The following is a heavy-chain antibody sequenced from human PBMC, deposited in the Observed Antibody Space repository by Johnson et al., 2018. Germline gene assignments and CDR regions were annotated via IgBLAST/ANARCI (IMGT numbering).Heavy chain of an antibody. J-gene: IGHJ5*02. V-gene: IGHV3-72*01. CDR2: IRNKANSYST. D-gene: IGHD2-2*01. CDR3: ARSSCSSRRCPYRWFDP. CDR1: GFTFSDHY. Sequence: VQLVQSGGGLVQPGGSLRLSCAASGFTFSDHYMDWVRQAPGKGLEWVGRIRNKANSYSTEYAASVKGRFTISRDDSENSLYLQMDSLTTEDTALYYFARSSCSSRRCPYRWFDPWGQGTLVTVSS.